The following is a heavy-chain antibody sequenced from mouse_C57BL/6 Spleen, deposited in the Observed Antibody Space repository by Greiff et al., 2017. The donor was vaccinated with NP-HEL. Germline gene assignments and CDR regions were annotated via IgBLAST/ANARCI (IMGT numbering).Heavy chain of an antibody. CDR1: GYTFTSYW. CDR2: IDPSDSYT. V-gene: IGHV1-69*01. CDR3: ARELGRKGYYFDY. Sequence: QVQLQQPGAELVMPGASVKLSCKASGYTFTSYWMHWVKQRPGQGLEWIGEIDPSDSYTNYNQKFKGKSTLTVDKSSSTAYMQLSSLTSEDSAVYYCARELGRKGYYFDYWGQGTTLTVSS. D-gene: IGHD4-1*01. J-gene: IGHJ2*01.